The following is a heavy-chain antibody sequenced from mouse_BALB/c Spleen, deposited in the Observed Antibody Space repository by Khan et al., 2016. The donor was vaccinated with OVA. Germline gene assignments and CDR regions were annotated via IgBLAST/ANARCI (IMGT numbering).Heavy chain of an antibody. CDR3: AREEALYHFDH. CDR2: ICPGTDNS. Sequence: QVQLKESGAELVRPGASVKLSCKTSGYIFTSYWIHWVKQRSGQGLEWIARICPGTDNSYYNEKFKDKATLTADKSSSTAYMQLSSLKSEDSDVYVCAREEALYHFDHWGQGTTLTVSS. V-gene: IGHV1S132*01. J-gene: IGHJ2*01. D-gene: IGHD3-2*02. CDR1: GYIFTSYW.